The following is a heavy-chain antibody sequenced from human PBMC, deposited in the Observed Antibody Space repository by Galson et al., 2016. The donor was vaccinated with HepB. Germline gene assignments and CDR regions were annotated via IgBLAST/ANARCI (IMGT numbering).Heavy chain of an antibody. J-gene: IGHJ4*02. D-gene: IGHD3-3*01. CDR3: ARGNRNYDFWSGYYSAY. CDR2: ISSSSSTI. V-gene: IGHV3-48*02. CDR1: GFTFSSYS. Sequence: SLRLSCAASGFTFSSYSMNWVRQAPGKGLEWVSYISSSSSTIYYADSVRGRFTISRDKAKNSLYLQMNSLRDEDTAVYYCARGNRNYDFWSGYYSAYWGQGTLVTVSS.